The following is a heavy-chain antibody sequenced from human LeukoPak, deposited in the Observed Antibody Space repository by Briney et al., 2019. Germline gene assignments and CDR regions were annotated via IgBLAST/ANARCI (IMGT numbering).Heavy chain of an antibody. CDR3: ARTRSDAFDI. V-gene: IGHV3-53*01. CDR2: IYSDGST. J-gene: IGHJ3*02. Sequence: PGGSLRLSCGASLFIYKSRYMMCVRQAPGKGLEWVSVIYSDGSTSYADSVKGRFSISRDYSKNTLYLQMNSPRAEDTAVYYCARTRSDAFDIWGQGTMVTVSS. CDR1: LFIYKSRY. D-gene: IGHD2-2*01.